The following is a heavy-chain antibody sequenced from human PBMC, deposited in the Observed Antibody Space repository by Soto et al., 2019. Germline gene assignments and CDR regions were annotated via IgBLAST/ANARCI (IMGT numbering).Heavy chain of an antibody. V-gene: IGHV3-74*01. Sequence: PGGSLRLSCAASGFTFSSYWMHWVRQAPGKGLVWVSRINSDGSSTSYADSVKGRFTISRDNSKNTLYLQMNSLRAEDTAVYYCANMRYCSSTSCSIDYWGQGTLVTVSS. J-gene: IGHJ4*02. CDR1: GFTFSSYW. CDR3: ANMRYCSSTSCSIDY. CDR2: INSDGSST. D-gene: IGHD2-2*01.